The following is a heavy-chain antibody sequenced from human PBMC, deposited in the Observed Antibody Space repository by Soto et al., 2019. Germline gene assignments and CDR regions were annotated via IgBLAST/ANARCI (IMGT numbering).Heavy chain of an antibody. D-gene: IGHD3-10*01. CDR2: IWYDGSNT. J-gene: IGHJ1*01. Sequence: PGGSLRLSCAASGFTFSNYAMSWVRQAPGSGLEWVAVIWYDGSNTFYADSVKGRFTISRDNSKNTLYLQMNSLRAEDTAVYYCARDYVGANYYGSAPYFQHWGQGTLVTVSS. CDR3: ARDYVGANYYGSAPYFQH. CDR1: GFTFSNYA. V-gene: IGHV3-33*08.